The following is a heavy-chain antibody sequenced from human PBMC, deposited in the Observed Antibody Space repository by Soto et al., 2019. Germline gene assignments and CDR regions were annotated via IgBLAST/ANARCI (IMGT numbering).Heavy chain of an antibody. J-gene: IGHJ4*02. CDR2: IVVGSGDT. CDR3: AADYYDTRGFYFDY. CDR1: GFTFISSA. V-gene: IGHV1-58*01. Sequence: GASVKVSCKASGFTFISSAVQWVRQARRQRLEWIGWIVVGSGDTNYSQKFQERVTITRDMSTSTAYMELSSLRSEDTAVYYCAADYYDTRGFYFDYWGQGALVTVSS. D-gene: IGHD3-22*01.